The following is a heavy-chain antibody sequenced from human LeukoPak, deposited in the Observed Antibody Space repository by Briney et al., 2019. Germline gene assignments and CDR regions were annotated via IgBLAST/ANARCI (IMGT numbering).Heavy chain of an antibody. V-gene: IGHV4-39*07. D-gene: IGHD2-15*01. CDR2: IDYSRSN. CDR3: ARTTEGYCRGRSCYSYYYYMDV. J-gene: IGHJ6*03. Sequence: SGTLRLTCTVSGGSISSSSYYWSWIRPPPGKGLEWIGSIDYSRSNYYNPSLKSRATISVDTSNNDFSLKLSSVTAAGTAVDYCARTTEGYCRGRSCYSYYYYMDVWGKGTTVTVSS. CDR1: GGSISSSSYY.